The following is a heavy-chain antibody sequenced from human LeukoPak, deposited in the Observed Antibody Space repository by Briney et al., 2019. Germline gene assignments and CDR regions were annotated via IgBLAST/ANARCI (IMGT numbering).Heavy chain of an antibody. J-gene: IGHJ4*02. D-gene: IGHD4-17*01. CDR3: AKGYGDPSHFDY. V-gene: IGHV3-23*01. CDR2: FRGSGGYT. Sequence: GGSLRLSCAASGFTFSSYAISWVRQAPGKGLEWVSGFRGSGGYTFYADSVKGRVTISRDNSKSTLYLQMNSLRAEDTAVYYCAKGYGDPSHFDYWGQGTLVTVSS. CDR1: GFTFSSYA.